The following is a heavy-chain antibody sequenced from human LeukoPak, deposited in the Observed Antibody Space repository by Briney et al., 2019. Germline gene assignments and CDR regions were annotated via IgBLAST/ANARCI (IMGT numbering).Heavy chain of an antibody. J-gene: IGHJ4*02. CDR2: ISSSGSTI. V-gene: IGHV3-48*03. D-gene: IGHD6-13*01. CDR1: GFTISSYE. Sequence: GGSLRLSCAASGFTISSYEMNWVRQAPGKGLEWVSYISSSGSTIYYADSVKGRFTISRDNSKNTLYLQMNSLRAEDTALYHCARDRGLSGEYRNSWYYFDNWGQGTLVTVSS. CDR3: ARDRGLSGEYRNSWYYFDN.